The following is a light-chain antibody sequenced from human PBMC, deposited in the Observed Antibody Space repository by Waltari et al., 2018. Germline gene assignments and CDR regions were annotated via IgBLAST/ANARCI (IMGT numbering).Light chain of an antibody. CDR2: DVS. J-gene: IGLJ2*01. CDR1: SSDVGGYHY. CDR3: CSYAGSYTFGV. V-gene: IGLV2-11*01. Sequence: QSALTQPRSVSGSPGQSVTISCPGTSSDVGGYHYVSWYQQPPGKAPKLMIYDVSKRPSGVPDRFSGSKSGNTASLTISGLQAEDEADYYCCSYAGSYTFGVFGGGTKLTVL.